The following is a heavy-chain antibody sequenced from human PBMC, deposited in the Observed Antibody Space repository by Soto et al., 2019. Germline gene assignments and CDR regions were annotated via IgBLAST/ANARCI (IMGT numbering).Heavy chain of an antibody. D-gene: IGHD1-26*01. J-gene: IGHJ3*02. Sequence: QITLKESGPTLVKPTQTLTLTCTFSGFSLSTSGVGVGWIRQPPGKALEWLALIYWDDDKRYSPSLKSRLTITKDPSKNQVVLTMTNMDPVDTATYYCAHTRKPKWELLRRHYAFDIWGQGTMVTVSS. V-gene: IGHV2-5*02. CDR2: IYWDDDK. CDR3: AHTRKPKWELLRRHYAFDI. CDR1: GFSLSTSGVG.